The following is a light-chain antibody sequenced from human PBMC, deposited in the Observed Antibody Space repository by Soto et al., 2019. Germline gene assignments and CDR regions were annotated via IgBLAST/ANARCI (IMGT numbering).Light chain of an antibody. CDR1: QSVSSSY. J-gene: IGKJ4*01. V-gene: IGKV3-20*01. Sequence: EIVLTQSPGTLSLSPGETATLSCRAIQSVSSSYLAWYQQKPGQAPRLLIYGASSRATGIPDRFSGSGSGTDFTLTISRLEPEDFAVYYCQQYGSSPPLTFGGGTKVDIK. CDR3: QQYGSSPPLT. CDR2: GAS.